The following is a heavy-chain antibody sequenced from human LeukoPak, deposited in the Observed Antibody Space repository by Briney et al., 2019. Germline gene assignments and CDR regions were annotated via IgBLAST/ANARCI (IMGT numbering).Heavy chain of an antibody. Sequence: GGSLRLSCAASGFTFSSYWMNWARQAPGKGLEWVAVIWYDGSNKYYADSVKGRFTISRDNSKNTLYLQMNSLRAEDTAVYYCARENKPYYYDSSGYWPPSYYYYGMDVWGQGTTVTVSS. D-gene: IGHD3-22*01. CDR2: IWYDGSNK. V-gene: IGHV3-33*08. CDR1: GFTFSSYW. CDR3: ARENKPYYYDSSGYWPPSYYYYGMDV. J-gene: IGHJ6*02.